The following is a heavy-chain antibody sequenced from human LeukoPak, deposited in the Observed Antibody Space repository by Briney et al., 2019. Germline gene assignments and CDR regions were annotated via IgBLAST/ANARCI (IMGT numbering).Heavy chain of an antibody. CDR2: ISYDGSNK. V-gene: IGHV3-30*03. CDR1: GFTFSRFG. D-gene: IGHD3-3*01. Sequence: GGSLRLSCAASGFTFSRFGMHWVRQAPGKGLEWVAVISYDGSNKYYADSVKGRFTISRDNSKNTLYLQMNSLRAEDTAVYYCARDGGGFLEPHLEVTMAKWGQGTLVTVSS. J-gene: IGHJ4*02. CDR3: ARDGGGFLEPHLEVTMAK.